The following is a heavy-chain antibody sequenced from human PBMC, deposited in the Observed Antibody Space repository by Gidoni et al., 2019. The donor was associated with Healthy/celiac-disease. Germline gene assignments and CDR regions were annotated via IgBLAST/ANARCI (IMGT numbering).Heavy chain of an antibody. Sequence: EVQLVESGGGLVKPGGSLRLSCAASGFTFSSYSMNWVRQAPGKGLEWVSSISSSSSYIYYADSVKGRFTISRDNAKNSLYLQMNSLRAEDTAVYYCARERRGWGSRYYYYYMDVWGKGTTVTVSS. CDR3: ARERRGWGSRYYYYYMDV. V-gene: IGHV3-21*01. CDR2: ISSSSSYI. CDR1: GFTFSSYS. D-gene: IGHD7-27*01. J-gene: IGHJ6*03.